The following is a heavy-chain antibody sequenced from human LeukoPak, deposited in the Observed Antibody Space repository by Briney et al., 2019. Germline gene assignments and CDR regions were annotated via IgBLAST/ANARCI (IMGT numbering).Heavy chain of an antibody. Sequence: GGSLRLSCAASGFTFSSYVMNWVRQAPGKGLEWVSAISDSGDRTYYADSVKGRFTLSRDNSKNTLYLQMNSLRAEDTAVYYCAKDARRSSGWWFFDHWGQGTLVTVSS. CDR3: AKDARRSSGWWFFDH. V-gene: IGHV3-23*01. D-gene: IGHD6-19*01. J-gene: IGHJ4*02. CDR2: ISDSGDRT. CDR1: GFTFSSYV.